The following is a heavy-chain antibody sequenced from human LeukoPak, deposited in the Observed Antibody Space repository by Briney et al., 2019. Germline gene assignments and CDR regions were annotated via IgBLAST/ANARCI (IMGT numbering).Heavy chain of an antibody. CDR1: GYTLTELS. J-gene: IGHJ4*02. Sequence: ASVKVSCKVSGYTLTELSMHWVRQAPGKGLEWMGGFDPEDGETIYAQKFQGRVTMTRDTSTSTVYMELSSLRSEDTAVYYCARGPGETTGSYSGIIDYWGQGTLVTVSS. V-gene: IGHV1-24*01. D-gene: IGHD1-26*01. CDR3: ARGPGETTGSYSGIIDY. CDR2: FDPEDGET.